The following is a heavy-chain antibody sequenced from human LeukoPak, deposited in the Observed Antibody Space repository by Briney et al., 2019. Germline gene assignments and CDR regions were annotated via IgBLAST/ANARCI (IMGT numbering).Heavy chain of an antibody. CDR2: INHSGST. CDR3: ARGYYDFWSGYYKALDY. Sequence: PSETLSLTCAVYGGSFSGYYWSWIRQPPGKGLEWIGEINHSGSTNYNPSLKSRVTISVDTSKNQFSLKLSSVTAADTAVYYCARGYYDFWSGYYKALDYWGQGTLVTVSS. D-gene: IGHD3-3*01. J-gene: IGHJ4*02. CDR1: GGSFSGYY. V-gene: IGHV4-34*01.